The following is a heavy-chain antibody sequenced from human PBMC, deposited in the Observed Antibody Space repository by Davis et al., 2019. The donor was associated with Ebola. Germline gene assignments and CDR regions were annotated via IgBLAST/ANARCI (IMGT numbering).Heavy chain of an antibody. CDR2: ISSSSSTI. V-gene: IGHV3-48*01. Sequence: GESLKTPCAASGFTFSSYRMTWVRQAPGKGLGWVSYISSSSSTIYLADPVKGRFTISTDNAKNSLYLQMNSLRAEDTAVYYCAREGGWELLTHWGQGTLVTVSS. D-gene: IGHD1-26*01. J-gene: IGHJ4*02. CDR1: GFTFSSYR. CDR3: AREGGWELLTH.